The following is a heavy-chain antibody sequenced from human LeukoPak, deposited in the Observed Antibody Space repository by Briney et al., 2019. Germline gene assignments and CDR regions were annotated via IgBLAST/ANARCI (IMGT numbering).Heavy chain of an antibody. V-gene: IGHV4-34*01. Sequence: SETLSLTCAVYGGSFSGYYWSWIRQPPGKGLEWIGEMNHSGGTYYNPSLKSRVTKSIAMSKNQFSLKLSSVTAADTAVYYCARPYDGPYGMDVWGQGTTVTVSS. CDR1: GGSFSGYY. CDR3: ARPYDGPYGMDV. J-gene: IGHJ6*02. D-gene: IGHD2-8*01. CDR2: MNHSGGT.